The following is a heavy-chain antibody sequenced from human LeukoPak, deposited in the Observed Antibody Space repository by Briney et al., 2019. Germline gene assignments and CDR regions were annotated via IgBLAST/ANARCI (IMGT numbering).Heavy chain of an antibody. J-gene: IGHJ4*02. Sequence: GGSLRLSCAASGFTVSTNYMSWVRQAPGKGLEWVSVIYSGGSTYYADSVKGRFTISRDNSKNTLYLQMNSLRAEDTAVYYCARGRQYSSGWNYFDYWGQGTLVTVSS. CDR3: ARGRQYSSGWNYFDY. CDR2: IYSGGST. V-gene: IGHV3-53*01. D-gene: IGHD6-19*01. CDR1: GFTVSTNY.